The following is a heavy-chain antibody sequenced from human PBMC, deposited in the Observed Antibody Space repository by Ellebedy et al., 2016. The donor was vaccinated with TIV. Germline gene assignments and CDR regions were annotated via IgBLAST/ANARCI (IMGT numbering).Heavy chain of an antibody. CDR1: GYTFTSYD. CDR3: ARALGSSSYDYVWGSYRYAFDY. Sequence: ASVKVSCKASGYTFTSYDINWVRQATGQGLEWMGWMNPNSVNTVYAQKFQGRVTMTRNTSISTAYMELSSLGSEDTAVYYCARALGSSSYDYVWGSYRYAFDYWGQGTLVTVSS. D-gene: IGHD3-16*02. V-gene: IGHV1-8*01. CDR2: MNPNSVNT. J-gene: IGHJ4*02.